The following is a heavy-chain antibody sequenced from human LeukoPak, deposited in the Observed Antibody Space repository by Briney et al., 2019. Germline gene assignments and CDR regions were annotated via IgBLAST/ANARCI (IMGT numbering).Heavy chain of an antibody. D-gene: IGHD1-7*01. J-gene: IGHJ6*02. V-gene: IGHV4-59*01. CDR2: IYYSGST. Sequence: PGGSLRLSCAASGFTFNSYAMSWIRQPPGKGLEWIGYIYYSGSTNYNPSLKSRVTISVDTSKNQFSLKLSSVTAADTAVYYCARDNWNYGSSMDVWGQGTTVTVSS. CDR3: ARDNWNYGSSMDV. CDR1: GFTFNSYA.